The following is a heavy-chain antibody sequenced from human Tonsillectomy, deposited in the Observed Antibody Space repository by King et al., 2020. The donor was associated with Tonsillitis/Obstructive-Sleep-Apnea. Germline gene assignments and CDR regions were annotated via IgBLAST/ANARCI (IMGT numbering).Heavy chain of an antibody. CDR1: GFTFTSYA. V-gene: IGHV3-30*01. D-gene: IGHD3-16*01. J-gene: IGHJ3*02. Sequence: VQLVESGGGVVPPGRSLRLSCAASGFTFTSYALHWVRQAPYKGLEWVAVISYDGSNKYYADSVKGRFTISRDNSKNTLYLQVNSLRADDTAIYYCARSGGGATVADGFDIWGQGTVVTVSS. CDR2: ISYDGSNK. CDR3: ARSGGGATVADGFDI.